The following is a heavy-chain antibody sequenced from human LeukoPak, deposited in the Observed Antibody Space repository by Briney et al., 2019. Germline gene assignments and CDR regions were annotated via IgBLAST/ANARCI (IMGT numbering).Heavy chain of an antibody. D-gene: IGHD3-22*01. V-gene: IGHV4-30-4*01. CDR3: ARQISYYDSSGYYDY. CDR1: GGSISSGDYY. CDR2: IYYSGST. Sequence: SQTLSLTCTVSGGSISSGDYYWSWIRQPPGKGLEWIGYIYYSGSTNYNPSLKSRVTISVDTSKNQFSLKLSSVTAADTAVYYCARQISYYDSSGYYDYWGQGTQVTVSS. J-gene: IGHJ4*02.